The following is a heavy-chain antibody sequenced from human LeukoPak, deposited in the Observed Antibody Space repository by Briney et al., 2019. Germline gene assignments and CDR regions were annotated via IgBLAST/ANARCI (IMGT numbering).Heavy chain of an antibody. CDR2: IYYSGST. D-gene: IGHD3-3*01. CDR3: LRFLEWSVIHY. J-gene: IGHJ4*02. Sequence: SETLSLTCTVSGGSISSSSYYWGWIRQPPGKGLEWLGSIYYSGSTYYNPSLKSRVTISVDTSKNQFSLKLSSVTAADTAVYYCLRFLEWSVIHYWGQGTLVTVSS. CDR1: GGSISSSSYY. V-gene: IGHV4-39*01.